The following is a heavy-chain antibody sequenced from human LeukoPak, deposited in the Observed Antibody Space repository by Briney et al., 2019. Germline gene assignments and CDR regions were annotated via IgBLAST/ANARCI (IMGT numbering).Heavy chain of an antibody. Sequence: SETLSLTCTVSGGSISSYYWSWIRQPPGKGLEWIGYIYYSGSTNYNPSLKSRVSISVDTSKNQLSLKLNSVTAADTAVYYCARGSPAAPLDYWGQGTLVTVSS. CDR2: IYYSGST. D-gene: IGHD6-25*01. J-gene: IGHJ4*02. CDR3: ARGSPAAPLDY. V-gene: IGHV4-59*01. CDR1: GGSISSYY.